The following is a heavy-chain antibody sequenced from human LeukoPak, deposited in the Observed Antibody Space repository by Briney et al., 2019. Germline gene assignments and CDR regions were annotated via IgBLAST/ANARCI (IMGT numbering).Heavy chain of an antibody. V-gene: IGHV3-30*03. J-gene: IGHJ3*01. D-gene: IGHD2-15*01. CDR3: ARDGAFGYCSGGSCFRDAFDF. CDR2: ISYDGSNK. CDR1: GFTFSRYG. Sequence: GGTLRLSCAASGFTFSRYGMHWVRQAPGKGLEWVAIISYDGSNKYYADSVKGRFTISRDNSKNTLYLQMNSLSAEDTSVYCCARDGAFGYCSGGSCFRDAFDFWGQGTLVTVS.